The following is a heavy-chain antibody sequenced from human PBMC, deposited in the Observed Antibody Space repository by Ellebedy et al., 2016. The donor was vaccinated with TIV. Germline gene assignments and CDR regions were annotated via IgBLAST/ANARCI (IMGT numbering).Heavy chain of an antibody. Sequence: GGSLRLSCTSSGFTFVDYSIIWFRQAPGKGLEWVSFIRSKAHGEITEYAASVQGRFTISRDDSQSIAYLQMNSLKIEDTALYYCSRDGDGYRYYFDYWGPGTLVTVSS. V-gene: IGHV3-49*03. CDR1: GFTFVDYS. D-gene: IGHD5-24*01. J-gene: IGHJ4*02. CDR3: SRDGDGYRYYFDY. CDR2: IRSKAHGEIT.